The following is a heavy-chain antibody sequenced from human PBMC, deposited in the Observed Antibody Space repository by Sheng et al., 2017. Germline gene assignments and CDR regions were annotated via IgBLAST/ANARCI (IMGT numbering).Heavy chain of an antibody. V-gene: IGHV3-66*01. CDR3: ARDLGMGRSVDY. D-gene: IGHD1-20*01. J-gene: IGHJ4*02. CDR2: IYSGGTT. CDR1: GFFVNSYY. Sequence: LVESGGGVVQPGESLRLSCAISGFFVNSYYMTWVRQAPGKGLEWVSVIYSGGTTYYADSVSGRFTISRDASTNTVYLQLNNVRAEDTAVYYCARDLGMGRSVDYWGQGTLVTVSS.